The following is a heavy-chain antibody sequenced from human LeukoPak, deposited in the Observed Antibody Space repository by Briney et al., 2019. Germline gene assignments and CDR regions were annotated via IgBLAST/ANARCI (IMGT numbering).Heavy chain of an antibody. V-gene: IGHV3-15*07. CDR3: AREGSDSSSLPPDY. CDR1: GFVFSSAW. CDR2: IKSRRTGGTT. Sequence: PGGSLRLSCAASGFVFSSAWLNWVRQAPGKGLEWVGRIKSRRTGGTTDYNTPVKDRFTISRDDSTNTLYLQMNSLRAEDTAVYYCAREGSDSSSLPPDYWGQGTLVTVSS. J-gene: IGHJ4*02. D-gene: IGHD6-13*01.